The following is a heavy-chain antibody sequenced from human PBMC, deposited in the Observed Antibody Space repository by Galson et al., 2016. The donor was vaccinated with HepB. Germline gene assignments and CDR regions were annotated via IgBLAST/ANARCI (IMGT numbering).Heavy chain of an antibody. CDR2: ISYDTSNK. J-gene: IGHJ4*02. V-gene: IGHV3-30*18. CDR1: GFSFSSYA. CDR3: VKDTAKILYPTRPSAPGN. Sequence: SLRLSCAASGFSFSSYAMHWVRQAPGKGLEWVAVISYDTSNKYYADSVKGRFTISRDNTDDRLYLQMNSLRAEDTAVYYCVKDTAKILYPTRPSAPGNWGQGILVTVSS. D-gene: IGHD2-8*01.